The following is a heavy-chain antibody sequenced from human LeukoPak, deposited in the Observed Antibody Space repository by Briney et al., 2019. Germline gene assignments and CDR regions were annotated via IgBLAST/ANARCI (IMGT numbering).Heavy chain of an antibody. CDR1: GFTFTNAW. J-gene: IGHJ4*02. V-gene: IGHV3-15*01. CDR2: IKTKTDGGTT. CDR3: TTDYCSGGSCHVRGY. Sequence: GGSLRLSCAASGFTFTNAWMSWVRQAPGKGLEWVGLIKTKTDGGTTEHAAPVKGRFTISRDDSKNTLYLQMNSLKTEDTAVYYCTTDYCSGGSCHVRGYWGQGTLVTVSS. D-gene: IGHD2-15*01.